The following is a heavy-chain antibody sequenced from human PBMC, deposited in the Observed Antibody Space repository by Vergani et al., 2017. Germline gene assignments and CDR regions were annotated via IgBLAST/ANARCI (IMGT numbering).Heavy chain of an antibody. CDR2: IFHRGST. V-gene: IGHV4-38-2*02. J-gene: IGHJ6*02. CDR1: GYSLSSGFF. Sequence: QAQLQESGPGLVEPSETLSLTCTVSGYSLSSGFFWGWIRQAPGKGLEWIGSIFHRGSTYYNPSLRNRVTLSIDTSKNQFSLKMHAVTAADTAVYYCASTRDYGDYYSYGMDVWGQGTSVTVSS. CDR3: ASTRDYGDYYSYGMDV. D-gene: IGHD4/OR15-4a*01.